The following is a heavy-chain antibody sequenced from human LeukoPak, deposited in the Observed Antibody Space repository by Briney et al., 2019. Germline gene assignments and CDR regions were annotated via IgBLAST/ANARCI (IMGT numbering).Heavy chain of an antibody. J-gene: IGHJ4*02. CDR2: INNDGSTT. CDR3: ARDSFRGSYSDY. V-gene: IGHV3-74*01. D-gene: IGHD1-26*01. Sequence: GGSLRLSCAASGFTFSNYWMHWVRQTPGKGLVWVSRINNDGSTTSYADSVKGRFTISRDNAKNSLYLQMNSLRAGDTAVYYCARDSFRGSYSDYWGQGTLVTVSS. CDR1: GFTFSNYW.